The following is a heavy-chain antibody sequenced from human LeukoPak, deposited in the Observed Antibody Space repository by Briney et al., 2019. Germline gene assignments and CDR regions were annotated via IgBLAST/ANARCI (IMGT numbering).Heavy chain of an antibody. J-gene: IGHJ5*02. CDR2: ISSSSSTI. D-gene: IGHD2-15*01. CDR1: GFTFSSYS. CDR3: ARGEAVVVAANH. V-gene: IGHV3-48*02. Sequence: GGSVRLSCVASGFTFSSYSMNWVRQAPGKGLEWVSYISSSSSTIYQADAVKGRFTISRDNAKNSLYLQMNSLRDEDTAVYYCARGEAVVVAANHWGQGNLGTVSS.